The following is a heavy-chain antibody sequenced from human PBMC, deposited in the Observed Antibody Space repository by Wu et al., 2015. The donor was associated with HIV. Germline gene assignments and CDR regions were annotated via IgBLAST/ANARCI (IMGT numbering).Heavy chain of an antibody. CDR3: ARGPTYYDFWSGYRRAKIFDY. J-gene: IGHJ4*02. CDR1: GYTFTSYD. V-gene: IGHV1-8*03. CDR2: MNPNSGNT. Sequence: QVQLVQSGAEVKKPGASVKVSCKASGYTFTSYDINWVRQATGQGLEWMGWMNPNSGNTGYAQKFQGRVTITRNTSISTAYMELSSLRSEDTAVYYCARGPTYYDFWSGYRRAKIFDYWGQGTLVTVSS. D-gene: IGHD3-3*01.